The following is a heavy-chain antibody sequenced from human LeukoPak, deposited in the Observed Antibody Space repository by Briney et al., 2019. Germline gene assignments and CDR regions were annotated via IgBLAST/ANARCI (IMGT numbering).Heavy chain of an antibody. V-gene: IGHV1-18*01. Sequence: ASVKVSCKASGYTFTSYGISWVRQAPGQGLEWMGWISAYNGNTNYAQKLQGRVTMTTDTSTSTAYMELRSLRSDDTAVYYCARATPNPYSSSWNDAFDIWGQGTMVTVSS. D-gene: IGHD6-13*01. CDR1: GYTFTSYG. J-gene: IGHJ3*02. CDR3: ARATPNPYSSSWNDAFDI. CDR2: ISAYNGNT.